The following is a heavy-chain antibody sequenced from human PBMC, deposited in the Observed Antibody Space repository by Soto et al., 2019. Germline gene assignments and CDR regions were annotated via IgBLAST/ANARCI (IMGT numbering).Heavy chain of an antibody. CDR3: CILTGYYSFYFDY. D-gene: IGHD3-9*01. Sequence: EVQLLESGGGLVQPGGSLRLSCAASGFTFSSYAMSWVRQAPGKGLEWVSAISGSGGSTYYADSVKGPFTISRDNSKNTLYLQMNSLRAEDTAVYYCCILTGYYSFYFDYWGQGTLVTVSS. J-gene: IGHJ4*02. CDR1: GFTFSSYA. V-gene: IGHV3-23*01. CDR2: ISGSGGST.